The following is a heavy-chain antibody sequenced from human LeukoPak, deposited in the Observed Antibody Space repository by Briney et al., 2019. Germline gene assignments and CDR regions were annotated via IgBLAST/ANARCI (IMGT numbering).Heavy chain of an antibody. J-gene: IGHJ4*02. Sequence: PSETLSLTCTVSGGSISSSSYYWGWIRQPPGKGLEWIGSIYYSGSTYYNPSLKSRVTISVDTSKNQFSLKLSSVTAADTAVYYCARTGVIAVVITPYYFDYWGQGTLVTVSS. V-gene: IGHV4-39*01. CDR2: IYYSGST. CDR1: GGSISSSSYY. D-gene: IGHD3-22*01. CDR3: ARTGVIAVVITPYYFDY.